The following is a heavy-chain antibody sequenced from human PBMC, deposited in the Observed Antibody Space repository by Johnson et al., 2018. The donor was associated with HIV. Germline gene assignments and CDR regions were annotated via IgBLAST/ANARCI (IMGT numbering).Heavy chain of an antibody. Sequence: QVQLVESGGGVVQPGRSLRLSCAASGFTFSNYGMHWVRQAPGKGLDWVAVIWFDGSNKYYADSVKGRFTISRDNSQKTLYLPMNSLRAEDTAVYYCARERATLWFRASGAAFDIWGQGTLVTVSS. V-gene: IGHV3-33*01. CDR2: IWFDGSNK. J-gene: IGHJ3*02. D-gene: IGHD3-10*01. CDR1: GFTFSNYG. CDR3: ARERATLWFRASGAAFDI.